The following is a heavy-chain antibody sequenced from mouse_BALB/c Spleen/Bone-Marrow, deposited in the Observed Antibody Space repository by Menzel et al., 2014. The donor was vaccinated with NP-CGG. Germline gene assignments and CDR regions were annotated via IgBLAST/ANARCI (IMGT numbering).Heavy chain of an antibody. V-gene: IGHV1S81*02. CDR1: GYTFTSYW. CDR2: INPSNGRT. J-gene: IGHJ2*01. Sequence: QVQLKQSGAELVKPGASVKLSCKASGYTFTSYWMHWVKQRPGQGLEWIGEINPSNGRTNYNEKFKSKATLTVDKSSSTAYMQLSSLTSEDSAVYHCARWGFDYWGQGTTLTVSS. CDR3: ARWGFDY.